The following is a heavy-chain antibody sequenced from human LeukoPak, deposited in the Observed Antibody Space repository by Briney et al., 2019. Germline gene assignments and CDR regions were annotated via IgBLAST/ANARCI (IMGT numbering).Heavy chain of an antibody. D-gene: IGHD3-22*01. V-gene: IGHV1-46*01. Sequence: ASVKVSCKASGYTFTNYYIHWVRQAPEQGLEYMGVINPRGGSTSYAQKFQGRVTMTRDTSTSTVYMELSSLRSEDTALYYCARAQSVSMIVVVPHLDYWGQGTLVTVSS. CDR3: ARAQSVSMIVVVPHLDY. CDR2: INPRGGST. CDR1: GYTFTNYY. J-gene: IGHJ4*02.